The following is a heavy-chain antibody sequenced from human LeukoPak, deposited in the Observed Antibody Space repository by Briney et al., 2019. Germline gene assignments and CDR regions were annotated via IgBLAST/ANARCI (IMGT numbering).Heavy chain of an antibody. CDR1: GFTFSSYW. J-gene: IGHJ6*02. V-gene: IGHV3-7*01. CDR2: IKQDGSEK. Sequence: GGSLRLSCAASGFTFSSYWMSWVRQAPGKGLEWVANIKQDGSEKYYVDSVKGRFTISRDNAKNSLYLQMNSLRAEDTAVYYCARESGSGSYYPPALYYYYYYGMDVWGQGTTVTVSS. CDR3: ARESGSGSYYPPALYYYYYYGMDV. D-gene: IGHD3-10*01.